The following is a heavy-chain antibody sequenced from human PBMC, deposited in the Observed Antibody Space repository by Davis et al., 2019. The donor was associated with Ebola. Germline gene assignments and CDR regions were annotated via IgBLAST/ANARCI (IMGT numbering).Heavy chain of an antibody. D-gene: IGHD4-23*01. V-gene: IGHV3-33*07. CDR1: GFTFSSYA. Sequence: PGGSLRLSCIASGFTFSSYAMYWVRQAPGKGLEWVASIWFDGSNEDYADSVKGRFTISRDNPKNTLYLEMNSLRVDDTAVYHCARHLGYGGDSVPFHFWCQGTMVPVSS. CDR2: IWFDGSNE. J-gene: IGHJ3*01. CDR3: ARHLGYGGDSVPFHF.